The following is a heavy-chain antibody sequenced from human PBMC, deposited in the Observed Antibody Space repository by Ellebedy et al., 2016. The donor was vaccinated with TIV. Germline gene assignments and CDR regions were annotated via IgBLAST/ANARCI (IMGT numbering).Heavy chain of an antibody. J-gene: IGHJ4*02. CDR1: GFTFSSFT. V-gene: IGHV3-21*01. D-gene: IGHD6-13*01. CDR3: ARPEASYSSSWYDFDC. CDR2: ISSSGTYI. Sequence: GGSLRLSCAASGFTFSSFTMNWVRQAPGKGLEWVSSISSSGTYIHNADSVKGRFTISRDNAKNSLYLQMNRLRVEDTAIYYCARPEASYSSSWYDFDCWGQGTLVTVSS.